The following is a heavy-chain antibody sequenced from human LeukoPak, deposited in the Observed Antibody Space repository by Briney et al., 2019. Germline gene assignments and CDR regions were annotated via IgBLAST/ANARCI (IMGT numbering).Heavy chain of an antibody. CDR3: ATGARYSSGWYCFDY. D-gene: IGHD6-19*01. V-gene: IGHV1-24*01. CDR1: GYTLTELS. CDR2: FDPEDGET. J-gene: IGHJ4*02. Sequence: ASVKVSCKVSGYTLTELSMHWVRQAPGKGLEWMGGFDPEDGETIYAQKFQGRITMTEATSTVPCSMGPSSLRSDDTAVYNCATGARYSSGWYCFDYWGQGTLVTVSS.